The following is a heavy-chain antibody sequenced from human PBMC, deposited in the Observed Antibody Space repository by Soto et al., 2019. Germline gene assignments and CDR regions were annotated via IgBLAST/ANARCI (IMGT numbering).Heavy chain of an antibody. CDR2: ITTDGSGT. V-gene: IGHV3-74*01. D-gene: IGHD6-13*01. J-gene: IGHJ4*02. CDR1: GFSFRSYW. Sequence: EVQLVESGGGLVQPGGSLRLSCVGPGFSFRSYWMHWVRQAPGKGLVWVSRITTDGSGTSYANSVKGRFTISRDNAKNTLYLQMNSLRAEDTAIYYCARETDSTIWGFDYWGQGILVTVSS. CDR3: ARETDSTIWGFDY.